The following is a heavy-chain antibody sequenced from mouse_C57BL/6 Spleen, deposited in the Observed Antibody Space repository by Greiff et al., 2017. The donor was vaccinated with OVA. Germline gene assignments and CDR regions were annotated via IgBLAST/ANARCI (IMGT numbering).Heavy chain of an antibody. J-gene: IGHJ3*01. V-gene: IGHV5-4*01. CDR3: ARDLGRLPAWFAY. D-gene: IGHD2-4*01. Sequence: EVQRVESGGGLVKPGGSLKLSCAASGFTFSSYAMSWVRQTPEKRLEWVATISDGGSYTYYPDNVKGRFTISRDNAKNNLYLQMSHLKSEDTAMYYCARDLGRLPAWFAYWGQGTLVTVSA. CDR1: GFTFSSYA. CDR2: ISDGGSYT.